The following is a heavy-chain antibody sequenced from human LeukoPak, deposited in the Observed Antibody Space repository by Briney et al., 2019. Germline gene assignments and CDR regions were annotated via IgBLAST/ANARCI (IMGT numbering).Heavy chain of an antibody. CDR2: ISGGGVST. CDR3: ARGRYCSGGSCYRVPAFDI. CDR1: GFTFSIYG. J-gene: IGHJ3*02. D-gene: IGHD2-15*01. Sequence: GRSLRLSCAASGFTFSIYGMSWVRQAPEKGLQWVSAISGGGVSTYYADSVRGRLTISRDNSKNTLYLQMNSLRAEDTAVYYCARGRYCSGGSCYRVPAFDIWGQGTMVTVSS. V-gene: IGHV3-23*01.